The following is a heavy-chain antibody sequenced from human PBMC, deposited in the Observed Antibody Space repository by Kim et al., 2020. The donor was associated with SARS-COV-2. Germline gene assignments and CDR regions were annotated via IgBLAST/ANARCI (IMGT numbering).Heavy chain of an antibody. V-gene: IGHV3-30*02. J-gene: IGHJ4*02. D-gene: IGHD6-13*01. CDR3: AKLVKGIAAAGTSYFDS. Sequence: VKGRFTISRDNPKSTLYLQMNSLRAEDTAVYYCAKLVKGIAAAGTSYFDSWSQGSLVTVSS.